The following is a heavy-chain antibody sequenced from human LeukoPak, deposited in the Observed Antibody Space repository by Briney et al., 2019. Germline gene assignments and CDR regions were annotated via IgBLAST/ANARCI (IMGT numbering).Heavy chain of an antibody. CDR1: GYIFDIYA. D-gene: IGHD1-1*01. Sequence: ASVKVSCKASGYIFDIYAMIWVRQAPGQGLELMGWINTNTGNPTYAQGFTGRFVFSLDTSVSTAYLQISSLKAEDTAVYYCARDYSLTLGTTTYFQHWGQGTLVTVSS. CDR3: ARDYSLTLGTTTYFQH. V-gene: IGHV7-4-1*02. CDR2: INTNTGNP. J-gene: IGHJ1*01.